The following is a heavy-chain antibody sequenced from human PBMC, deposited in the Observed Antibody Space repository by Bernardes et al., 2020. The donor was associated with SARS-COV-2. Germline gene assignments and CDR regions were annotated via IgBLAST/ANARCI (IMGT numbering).Heavy chain of an antibody. CDR3: ARQGGAGETFDY. CDR2: IYYSGST. D-gene: IGHD3-10*01. V-gene: IGHV4-39*01. CDR1: GGSISSSSYY. J-gene: IGHJ4*02. Sequence: TLSLTCTVSGGSISSSSYYWGWIRQPPGKGLEWIGSIYYSGSTYYNPSLKSRVTISVDTSKNQFSLKLSSVTAADTAVYYCARQGGAGETFDYWGQGTLVTVSS.